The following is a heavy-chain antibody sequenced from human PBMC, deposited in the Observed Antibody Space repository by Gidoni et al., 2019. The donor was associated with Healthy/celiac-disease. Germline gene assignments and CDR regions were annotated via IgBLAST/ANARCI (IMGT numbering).Heavy chain of an antibody. CDR2: IYPGDSDT. CDR3: AREFKSSSWYVGKGFDY. V-gene: IGHV5-51*03. CDR1: GYSFTSYW. D-gene: IGHD6-13*01. Sequence: EVPLVQSGAEVKKPGESLKISCKGSGYSFTSYWIGWVRQMPGKGLEWMGIIYPGDSDTRYSPSFQGQVTISADKSISTAYLQWSSLKASDTAMYYCAREFKSSSWYVGKGFDYWGQGTLVTVSS. J-gene: IGHJ4*02.